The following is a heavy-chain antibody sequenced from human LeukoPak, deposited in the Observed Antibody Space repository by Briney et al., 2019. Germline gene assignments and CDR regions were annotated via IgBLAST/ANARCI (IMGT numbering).Heavy chain of an antibody. CDR3: ARRSWSTSSWYFDY. CDR1: GDSISSSSYY. J-gene: IGHJ4*02. V-gene: IGHV4-39*01. Sequence: SETLSLTCTVSGDSISSSSYYWGWIRQPSEKGLEWIGSSYYSGSTYYNPSLKSRVTISVDTSNNQFSLKLSSVTAADTAVYYCARRSWSTSSWYFDYWGQGTLVTVSS. CDR2: SYYSGST. D-gene: IGHD6-6*01.